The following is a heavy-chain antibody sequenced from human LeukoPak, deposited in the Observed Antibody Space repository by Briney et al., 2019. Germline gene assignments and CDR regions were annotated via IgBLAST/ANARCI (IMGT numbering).Heavy chain of an antibody. CDR1: GGTFSSYA. V-gene: IGHV1-69*05. CDR2: IIPIFGTA. Sequence: SVKVSCKASGGTFSSYAISWVRQAPGQGLEWMGGIIPIFGTANYAQKFQGRVTITTDESTSTAYMELSSLRSEDTAVYYCARERRAAAGFDYWGQGTLVTVSS. D-gene: IGHD6-13*01. CDR3: ARERRAAAGFDY. J-gene: IGHJ4*02.